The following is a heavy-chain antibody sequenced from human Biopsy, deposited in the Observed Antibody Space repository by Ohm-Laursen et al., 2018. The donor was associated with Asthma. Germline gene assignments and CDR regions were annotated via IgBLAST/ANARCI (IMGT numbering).Heavy chain of an antibody. J-gene: IGHJ4*02. CDR1: GFVFSQAR. V-gene: IGHV3-15*01. D-gene: IGHD3-10*01. Sequence: SLRLSCSASGFVFSQARMHWVRQAPGKGLEWLGRIRSTNEGGTTDYAAAVKGRVTISRDDSQNTLYLQMSSLTTEDTAVYFCSTNRLWFGESPYYFDYWGQGSLVTVSS. CDR2: IRSTNEGGTT. CDR3: STNRLWFGESPYYFDY.